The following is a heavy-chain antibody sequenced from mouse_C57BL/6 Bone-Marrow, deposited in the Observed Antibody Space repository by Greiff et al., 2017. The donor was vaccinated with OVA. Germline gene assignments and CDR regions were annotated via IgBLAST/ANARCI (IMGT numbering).Heavy chain of an antibody. Sequence: VQLQQSGAELVRPGASVKLSCTASGFNIKDDYMHWVKQRPEQGLEWIGRIDPENGDTEYASKFQGKATITADTSSNTAYLQLSSLTSEDTAVYYCTDHDPAWFAYWGQGTLVTVSA. CDR3: TDHDPAWFAY. J-gene: IGHJ3*01. CDR2: IDPENGDT. V-gene: IGHV14-4*01. CDR1: GFNIKDDY.